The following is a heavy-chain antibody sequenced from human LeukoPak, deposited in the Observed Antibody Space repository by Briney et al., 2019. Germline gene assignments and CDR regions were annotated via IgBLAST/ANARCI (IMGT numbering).Heavy chain of an antibody. V-gene: IGHV3-23*01. Sequence: GGSLRLSCAASGFTFSSHAMSWVRQAPGKGLEWVASISISGDNTLYADSVKGRFTISRDNAKNSLYLQMNSLRAEDTAVYYCARENPLYYGSGSFVDYWGQGTLVTVSS. CDR1: GFTFSSHA. D-gene: IGHD3-10*01. CDR2: ISISGDNT. J-gene: IGHJ4*02. CDR3: ARENPLYYGSGSFVDY.